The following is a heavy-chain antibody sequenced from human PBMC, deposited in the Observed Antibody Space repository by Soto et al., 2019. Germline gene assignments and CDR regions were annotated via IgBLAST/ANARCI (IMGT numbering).Heavy chain of an antibody. CDR3: ASSPPNGAFDL. Sequence: QGQLQESGPGVVRPSQTLSLTCTVSGASISSGDHYWTWIRQPPGKGLQWIGYIYYSGSTFYNPSLNSRVTMSIDMSKSQFSLNLRSVTAADTAVYYCASSPPNGAFDLWGQGTMVIVSS. CDR1: GASISSGDHY. D-gene: IGHD6-6*01. V-gene: IGHV4-30-4*01. CDR2: IYYSGST. J-gene: IGHJ3*01.